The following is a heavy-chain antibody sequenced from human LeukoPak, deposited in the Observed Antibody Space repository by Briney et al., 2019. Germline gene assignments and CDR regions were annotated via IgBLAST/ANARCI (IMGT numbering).Heavy chain of an antibody. CDR1: GFTFSSYS. D-gene: IGHD4-17*01. CDR2: ISSSSSYI. V-gene: IGHV3-21*01. CDR3: ANQHDYGDYGSDY. Sequence: GGSLRLSCAASGFTFSSYSMNWVRQAPGKGLEWVSSISSSSSYIYYADSVKGRFTISRDNAKNSLYLQMNSLRAEDMAVYYCANQHDYGDYGSDYWGQGTLVTVSS. J-gene: IGHJ4*02.